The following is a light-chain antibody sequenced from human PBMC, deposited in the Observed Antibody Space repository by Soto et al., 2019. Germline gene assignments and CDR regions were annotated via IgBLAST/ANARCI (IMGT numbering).Light chain of an antibody. V-gene: IGKV3-20*01. CDR1: QSVDRSD. CDR3: QHFGRSPLT. J-gene: IGKJ4*01. Sequence: VLTQSPGTLSLSPAERATLSCRASQSVDRSDIAWYQQKPGQAPRLLIYSTSIRAAGIPDRFSVSGSGTDFSLKISRLEPEDFAVYYCQHFGRSPLTFGGGTKVDIK. CDR2: STS.